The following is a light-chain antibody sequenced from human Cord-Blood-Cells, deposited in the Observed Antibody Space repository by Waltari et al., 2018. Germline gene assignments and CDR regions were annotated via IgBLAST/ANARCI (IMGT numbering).Light chain of an antibody. CDR3: SSYTSSSTYV. V-gene: IGLV2-14*01. CDR2: DVS. Sequence: QSALTQPASVHGPPGQSITISCPGTSSDVGGYTYVSWYQQHPGKAPKLLIYDVSKRPSGVSNRFSGSKSGNTASLTISGLQAEDEADYYCSSYTSSSTYVFGTGTKVTVL. CDR1: SSDVGGYTY. J-gene: IGLJ1*01.